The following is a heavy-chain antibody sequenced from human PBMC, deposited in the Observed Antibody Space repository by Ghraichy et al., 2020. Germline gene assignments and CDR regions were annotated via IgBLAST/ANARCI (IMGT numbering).Heavy chain of an antibody. D-gene: IGHD6-13*01. V-gene: IGHV4-59*01. CDR2: IYYIGST. Sequence: SQTLSLTCTVSGGSISSYYWSWIRQPPGKGLEWIGYIYYIGSTNYNPSLKSRVTISVDTSKNQFSLKLSSVTAADTAVYYCARSLYSSSWSKFDPWGQGTLVTVSS. CDR3: ARSLYSSSWSKFDP. J-gene: IGHJ5*02. CDR1: GGSISSYY.